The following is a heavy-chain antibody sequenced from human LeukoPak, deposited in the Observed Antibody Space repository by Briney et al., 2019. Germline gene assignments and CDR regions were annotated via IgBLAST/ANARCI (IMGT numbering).Heavy chain of an antibody. Sequence: NPGGSLRLSCAASGFTFSSYSMNWVRQAPGKGLEWVSSISSSSSYIYYADSVKGRFTISRDNAKNSLYLQMNSLRAEDTAVYYCAREGPQLLYAGDWFDPWGQGTLVTVSS. CDR2: ISSSSSYI. J-gene: IGHJ5*02. CDR1: GFTFSSYS. CDR3: AREGPQLLYAGDWFDP. D-gene: IGHD2/OR15-2a*01. V-gene: IGHV3-21*04.